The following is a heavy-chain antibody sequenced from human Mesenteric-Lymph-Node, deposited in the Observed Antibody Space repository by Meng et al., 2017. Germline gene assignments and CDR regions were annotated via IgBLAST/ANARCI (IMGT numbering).Heavy chain of an antibody. Sequence: SETLSLTCTVSGGSISSSSYYWGWIRQPPGKGLEWIGSIYYSGSTYYNPSLKSRVTISVDTSKNQFSLKLSSVTAADTAVYYCARVERITMIIIFLDWGQGTLVTVSS. D-gene: IGHD3-22*01. V-gene: IGHV4-39*07. CDR2: IYYSGST. CDR3: ARVERITMIIIFLD. J-gene: IGHJ4*02. CDR1: GGSISSSSYY.